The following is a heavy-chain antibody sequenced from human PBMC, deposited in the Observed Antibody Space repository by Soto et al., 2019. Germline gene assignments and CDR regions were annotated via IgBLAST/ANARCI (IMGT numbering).Heavy chain of an antibody. D-gene: IGHD2-15*01. CDR2: INPIFGTA. J-gene: IGHJ6*02. CDR3: ARSQGGSSSLDIYYYYYYGMDV. Sequence: QVQLVQSGAEVKKPGSSVKVSCKAPGGTFSSYAISWVRQAPGQGLEWMGGINPIFGTANYAQKFQGRVTITADESTSTGYMELSSLRSEDTAVYYCARSQGGSSSLDIYYYYYYGMDVWGQGTTVTVSS. CDR1: GGTFSSYA. V-gene: IGHV1-69*01.